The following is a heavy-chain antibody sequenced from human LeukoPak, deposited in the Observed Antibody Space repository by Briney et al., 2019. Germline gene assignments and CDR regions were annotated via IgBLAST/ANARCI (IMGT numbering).Heavy chain of an antibody. CDR2: ISSSGSTI. V-gene: IGHV3-48*03. Sequence: GGSLRLSCAASGFTFSSYEMNWVRQAPGKGLEWVSYISSSGSTIYYADSVKGRFTISRDNAKNSLYLQMNSLRAEDTAVYYCARDWSIAVAGILDYWGQGTLVTVSS. CDR3: ARDWSIAVAGILDY. J-gene: IGHJ4*02. CDR1: GFTFSSYE. D-gene: IGHD6-19*01.